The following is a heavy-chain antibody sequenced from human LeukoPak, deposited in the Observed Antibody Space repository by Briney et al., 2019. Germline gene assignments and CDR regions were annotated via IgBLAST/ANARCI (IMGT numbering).Heavy chain of an antibody. Sequence: SETLSLTCTVSGGSISNYYWSWIRQPPGKGLEWIGYISYSGGTYHNPSLKRRVTISVDTSKNQISLKMNSVTAADTAVYYCASTGGHWGQGTLVTVSS. J-gene: IGHJ4*02. CDR3: ASTGGH. CDR1: GGSISNYY. V-gene: IGHV4-59*08. CDR2: ISYSGGT. D-gene: IGHD1-14*01.